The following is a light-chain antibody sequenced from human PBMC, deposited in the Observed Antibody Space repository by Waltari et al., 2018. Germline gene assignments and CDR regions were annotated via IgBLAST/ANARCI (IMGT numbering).Light chain of an antibody. CDR1: QGISKW. Sequence: DIRLTQSPSSLSASVEDRVTITCRASQGISKWLAWYQQRPGKAPKVLIYEASTLQTGVPLRFSGSGSGRDFTLTITSLQPEDFATYYCQQSNSFPRTFGQGTRLDIK. CDR2: EAS. J-gene: IGKJ5*01. CDR3: QQSNSFPRT. V-gene: IGKV1-12*01.